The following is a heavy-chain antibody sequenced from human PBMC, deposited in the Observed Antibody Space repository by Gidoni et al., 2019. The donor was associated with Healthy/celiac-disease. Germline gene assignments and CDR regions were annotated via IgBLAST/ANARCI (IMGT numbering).Heavy chain of an antibody. CDR3: ARDQYYGDTAPIDY. J-gene: IGHJ4*02. Sequence: EVQLVESGGGLVKPGGSLRLSCAASGFTVSSNYMSWVRQAPGQGLEWVSVIYSGGSTYYADSVKGRFTISRDNSKNTLYLQMNSLRAEDTAVYYCARDQYYGDTAPIDYWGQGTLVTVSS. CDR1: GFTVSSNY. D-gene: IGHD5-18*01. CDR2: IYSGGST. V-gene: IGHV3-66*01.